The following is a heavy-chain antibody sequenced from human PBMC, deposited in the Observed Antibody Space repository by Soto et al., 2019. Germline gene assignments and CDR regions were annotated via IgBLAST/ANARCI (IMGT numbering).Heavy chain of an antibody. CDR1: GGSISSDY. D-gene: IGHD5-18*01. CDR2: IYYSGST. V-gene: IGHV4-59*01. CDR3: ARELDTANFDY. Sequence: SETLSLTCTVPGGSISSDYWSWIRQPPGKGLEWIGYIYYSGSTNYNPSLKSRVTISVDTSKNQFSLKLSSVTAADTAVYYCARELDTANFDYWGQGTLVTVSS. J-gene: IGHJ4*02.